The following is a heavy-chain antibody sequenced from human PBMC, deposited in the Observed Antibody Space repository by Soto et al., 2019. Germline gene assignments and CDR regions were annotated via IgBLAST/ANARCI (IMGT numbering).Heavy chain of an antibody. V-gene: IGHV3-48*02. J-gene: IGHJ6*02. CDR1: GFTIRSYS. CDR3: ARENPRASGWDV. Sequence: EVQLVEFGGDLLQPGWSLRLSCEASGFTIRSYSMNWSRQSPGRGLEWVSYIRSSSSTIYYADSVTGRFTISRDNAKNSLYLQMHSLRDEDTAVFYSARENPRASGWDVWGQGTSVTVSS. D-gene: IGHD1-26*01. CDR2: IRSSSSTI.